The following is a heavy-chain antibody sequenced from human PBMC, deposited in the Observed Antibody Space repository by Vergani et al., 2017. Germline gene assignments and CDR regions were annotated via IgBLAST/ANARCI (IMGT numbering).Heavy chain of an antibody. Sequence: QVRLQESGPGLVKPSETLSLTCSVSGGSMSGYYWSWIRQPPGKELEWIGYMYHSGSTNYNPSLETRVTISGDTSKNQFSLKLNSVTAADTAVYYCGRGADFYGLGSRLLDLWGQGSLVTVSS. CDR1: GGSMSGYY. V-gene: IGHV4-59*01. D-gene: IGHD3-10*01. CDR2: MYHSGST. J-gene: IGHJ5*02. CDR3: GRGADFYGLGSRLLDL.